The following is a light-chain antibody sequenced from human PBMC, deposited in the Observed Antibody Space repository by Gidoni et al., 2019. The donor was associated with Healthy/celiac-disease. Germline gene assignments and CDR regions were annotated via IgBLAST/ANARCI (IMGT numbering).Light chain of an antibody. CDR3: SSYTSTSTRV. Sequence: QSALPQPASVSGSPGQSITISCTGTSSDVGGYNYVSWYQQHPGKAPNLMIYEVSNRPSGVSNRFSGSKSGNTASLTISGLQAEDEADYYCSSYTSTSTRVFGGGTKLIVL. V-gene: IGLV2-14*01. J-gene: IGLJ3*02. CDR1: SSDVGGYNY. CDR2: EVS.